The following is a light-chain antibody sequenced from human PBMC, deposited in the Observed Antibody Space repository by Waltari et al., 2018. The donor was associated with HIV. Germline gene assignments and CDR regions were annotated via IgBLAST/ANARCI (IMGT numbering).Light chain of an antibody. Sequence: EIVVTQVPAALSVSPGERASLSCIASQSVSTNLAWYHQVSGQAPRLLISDSSNRATGVPDRFSGSGSGTQFTLTISSLQSEDSGVYYCQQYSDWPRAFGLGTKVEV. CDR1: QSVSTN. V-gene: IGKV3-15*01. CDR2: DSS. CDR3: QQYSDWPRA. J-gene: IGKJ1*01.